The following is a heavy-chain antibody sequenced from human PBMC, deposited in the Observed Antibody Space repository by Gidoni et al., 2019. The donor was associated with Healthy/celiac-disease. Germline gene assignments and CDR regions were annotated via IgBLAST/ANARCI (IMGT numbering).Heavy chain of an antibody. D-gene: IGHD3-3*01. CDR3: ARGGKYDFWSGYYPTTYYYYYGMDV. CDR1: GGSFSGYY. V-gene: IGHV4-34*01. CDR2: INHSGST. J-gene: IGHJ6*02. Sequence: QVQLQQWGAGLLKPSETLSLTCAVYGGSFSGYYWSWIRQPPGKGLEWIGEINHSGSTNYNPSLKSRVTISVDTSKNQFSLKLSSVTAADTAVYYCARGGKYDFWSGYYPTTYYYYYGMDVWSQGTTVTVSS.